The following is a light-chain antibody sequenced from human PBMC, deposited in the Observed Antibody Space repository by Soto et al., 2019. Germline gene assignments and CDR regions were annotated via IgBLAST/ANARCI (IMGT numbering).Light chain of an antibody. J-gene: IGKJ1*01. CDR2: DAS. Sequence: DMQMTQSPSSLSASVGDRVTITCRASQSISSWLAWYQQKPGKAPKLLIYDASSLESGVPSRFSGSGSGTEFTLTISSLQPDDFATYYCQQYNSFGQGTKVDIK. V-gene: IGKV1-5*01. CDR3: QQYNS. CDR1: QSISSW.